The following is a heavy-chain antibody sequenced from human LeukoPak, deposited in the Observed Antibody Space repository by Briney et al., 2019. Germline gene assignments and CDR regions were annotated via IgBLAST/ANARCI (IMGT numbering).Heavy chain of an antibody. J-gene: IGHJ6*02. V-gene: IGHV1-18*01. D-gene: IGHD6-6*01. Sequence: ASVKVSCKASGYTFTSYSISWVRQAPGQGLEWMGWISAYNGNTNYAQKLQGRVTMTTDTSTSTAYMELRSLRSDDTAVYYCARGYRIAARQGDFYGMDVWGQGTTVTVSS. CDR3: ARGYRIAARQGDFYGMDV. CDR2: ISAYNGNT. CDR1: GYTFTSYS.